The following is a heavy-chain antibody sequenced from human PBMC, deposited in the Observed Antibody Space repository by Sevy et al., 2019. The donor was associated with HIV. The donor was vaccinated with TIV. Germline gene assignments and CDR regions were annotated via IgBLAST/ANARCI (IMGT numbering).Heavy chain of an antibody. Sequence: GGSLRLSCAASGFTFSSYAMSWVRQAPGKGLEWVSAISGSGGSTYYADSVKGRFTISRDNSKNTLYLQMHSLRSEDTAVYYCAKDPTAYCSGGSCWFDYWGQGTLVTVSS. CDR2: ISGSGGST. CDR1: GFTFSSYA. J-gene: IGHJ4*02. D-gene: IGHD2-15*01. V-gene: IGHV3-23*01. CDR3: AKDPTAYCSGGSCWFDY.